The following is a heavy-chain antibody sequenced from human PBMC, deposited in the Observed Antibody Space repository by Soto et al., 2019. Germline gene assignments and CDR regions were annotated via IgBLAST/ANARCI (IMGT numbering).Heavy chain of an antibody. D-gene: IGHD3-16*02. Sequence: GGSLRLSCVVSGFTFMHWVRQAPGRGLEWVAVIHYDGTKIYYADSVKGRFTISRDRSKNTLYLQMDSLSAEDTAVYYCTTDRIMITFGGVIAVDYWGQGTLVTVSS. CDR1: GFTF. CDR3: TTDRIMITFGGVIAVDY. V-gene: IGHV3-30*02. J-gene: IGHJ4*02. CDR2: IHYDGTKI.